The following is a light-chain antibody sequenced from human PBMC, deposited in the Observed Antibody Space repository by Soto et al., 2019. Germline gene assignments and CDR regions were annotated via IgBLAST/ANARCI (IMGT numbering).Light chain of an antibody. CDR3: SSYTSSSTPYV. CDR2: EVS. CDR1: SSDVGGYNY. Sequence: QSALTQPASVSGSPGQSITISCTGTSSDVGGYNYVSWYHQHPGIAPKLMIYEVSNRPSGVSHRFSGSKSGNTASLTISGLQAEDEADYYCSSYTSSSTPYVFGTGTKVTVL. J-gene: IGLJ1*01. V-gene: IGLV2-14*01.